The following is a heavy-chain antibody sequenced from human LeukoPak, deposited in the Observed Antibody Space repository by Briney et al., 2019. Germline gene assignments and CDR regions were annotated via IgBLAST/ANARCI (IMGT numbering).Heavy chain of an antibody. J-gene: IGHJ4*02. CDR1: GFTFSSYA. D-gene: IGHD4-17*01. CDR2: ISGSGGST. Sequence: PGGSLRLSCAASGFTFSSYAMSWVRQAPGKGLEWVSAISGSGGSTYYADSVKGRFTISRDNSKNTLYLQMNSLRAEDTAVYYCARYQGGSTVIPSLFDYWGQGTLVTVSS. V-gene: IGHV3-23*01. CDR3: ARYQGGSTVIPSLFDY.